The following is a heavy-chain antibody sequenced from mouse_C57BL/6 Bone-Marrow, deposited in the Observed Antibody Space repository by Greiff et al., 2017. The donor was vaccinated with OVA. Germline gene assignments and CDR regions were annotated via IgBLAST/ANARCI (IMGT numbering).Heavy chain of an antibody. V-gene: IGHV1-82*01. CDR1: GYAFSSSW. Sequence: QVQLQQSGPELVKPGASVKISCKASGYAFSSSWMNWVKQRPGKGLEWIGRIYPGDGDTNYNGKFKGKATLTADKSSSTAYMQLSSLTSDESAVYFCARGRHYWGQGTSVTVSS. CDR2: IYPGDGDT. CDR3: ARGRHY. J-gene: IGHJ4*01.